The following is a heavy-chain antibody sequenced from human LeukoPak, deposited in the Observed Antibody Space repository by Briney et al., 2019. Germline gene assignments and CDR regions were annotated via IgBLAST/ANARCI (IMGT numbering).Heavy chain of an antibody. CDR3: AKDLGWESGYDIFDY. V-gene: IGHV3-30*02. CDR1: GVTFSSYG. J-gene: IGHJ4*02. D-gene: IGHD5-12*01. CDR2: IRYDGSNK. Sequence: GGSLRLSCAASGVTFSSYGMHWVRQAPGKGLEWVAFIRYDGSNKYYADSVKGRFTISRDNSKNTLYLQMHSLRAEDTAVYYCAKDLGWESGYDIFDYWGQGTLVTVSS.